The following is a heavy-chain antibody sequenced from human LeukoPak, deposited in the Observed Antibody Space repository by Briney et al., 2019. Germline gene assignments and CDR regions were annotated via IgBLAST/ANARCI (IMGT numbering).Heavy chain of an antibody. CDR2: IYYSGST. CDR3: ATRDYYDSSGANFDY. V-gene: IGHV4-31*03. J-gene: IGHJ4*02. CDR1: GGSISSGGYY. D-gene: IGHD3-22*01. Sequence: SETLSLTCTVSGGSISSGGYYWSWIRQHPGKGLEWIGYIYYSGSTYYNPSLKSRVTISVDTSKNQFSLKLSSVTAADTAVYYCATRDYYDSSGANFDYWGQGTLVTVSS.